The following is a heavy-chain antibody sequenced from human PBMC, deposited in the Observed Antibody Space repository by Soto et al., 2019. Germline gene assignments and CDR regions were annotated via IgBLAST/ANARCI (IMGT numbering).Heavy chain of an antibody. CDR2: MNPNSGNT. CDR3: ARRPGRIAARLRSNWFAP. Sequence: ASVKVSCKASGYTFTSYDINWVRQATGQGLEWMGWMNPNSGNTGYAQKFQGRVTMTRNTSISTAYMELSSLRSEDTAVYYCARRPGRIAARLRSNWFAPWGQGTLVTVSS. D-gene: IGHD6-6*01. V-gene: IGHV1-8*01. J-gene: IGHJ5*02. CDR1: GYTFTSYD.